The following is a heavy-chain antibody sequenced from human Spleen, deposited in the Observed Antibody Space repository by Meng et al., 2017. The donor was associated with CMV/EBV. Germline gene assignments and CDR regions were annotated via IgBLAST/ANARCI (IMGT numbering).Heavy chain of an antibody. CDR1: GYTVTSDY. CDR2: MKPSGGST. D-gene: IGHD2-2*01. V-gene: IGHV1-46*01. J-gene: IGHJ4*02. CDR3: ARERTYYFDY. Sequence: SCKASGYTVTSDYMHWVRQAPGQGLEWMGIMKPSGGSTTYAQKCQGRVTMTRDTSTSTVYMELSSLRSEDTAVYFWARERTYYFDYWGQGTLVTVSS.